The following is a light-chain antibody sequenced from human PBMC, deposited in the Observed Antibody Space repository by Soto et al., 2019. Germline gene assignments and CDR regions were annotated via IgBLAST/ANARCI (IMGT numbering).Light chain of an antibody. CDR2: HAS. CDR1: QDISGR. V-gene: IGKV1-12*01. CDR3: LQAASFTRT. J-gene: IGKJ1*01. Sequence: DIKMTQSPSSVSASVGDRITVTCLASQDISGRLAWFQQKPGKAPKIXXSHASRLQNGVPSRFSVSESGTDFTLTINGLQNEDFVTYDGLQAASFTRTFRQGTKVDIK.